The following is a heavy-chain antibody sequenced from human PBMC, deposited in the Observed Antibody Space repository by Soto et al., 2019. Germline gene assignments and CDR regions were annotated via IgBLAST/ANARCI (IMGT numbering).Heavy chain of an antibody. V-gene: IGHV3-23*01. D-gene: IGHD5-12*01. CDR2: ISGSDQST. Sequence: EVPLLESGGGLVQPGGSLRLSCAASGFPFSTYDMSWVRQAPGKGLEWVAVISGSDQSTYYADSLNGRFTISRDNSKNTLYLQMDSLRVEDTAVYHCVKGGWLDEWGQGTLVTVSS. J-gene: IGHJ4*02. CDR3: VKGGWLDE. CDR1: GFPFSTYD.